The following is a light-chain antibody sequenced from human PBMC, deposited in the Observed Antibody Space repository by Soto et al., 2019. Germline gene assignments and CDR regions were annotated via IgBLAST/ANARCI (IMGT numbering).Light chain of an antibody. J-gene: IGLJ2*01. V-gene: IGLV1-51*01. CDR1: SSNLGNNN. CDR3: GAWDSSLSAVV. CDR2: DNS. Sequence: QSGLTQPPSVSAAPGQKVTISCSGSSSNLGNNNVCWYQQLPGTAPKLLIYDNSNRPSGIPERFSGSKSGTSATLGITGLQTGDEADYYCGAWDSSLSAVVFGGGTK.